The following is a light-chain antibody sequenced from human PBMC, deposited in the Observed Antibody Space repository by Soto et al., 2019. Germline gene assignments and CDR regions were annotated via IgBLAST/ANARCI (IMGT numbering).Light chain of an antibody. Sequence: DIQMTQSPSAMSASVGDRVTITCRASQNIGSSLAWFQQKPGKVPKRLIHTTSTLESGVPSRFSGSGSVTEFTLTISSLQPEDFATYYCLQRDSYPRTFGPGTKVDIK. CDR3: LQRDSYPRT. J-gene: IGKJ3*01. V-gene: IGKV1-17*03. CDR2: TTS. CDR1: QNIGSS.